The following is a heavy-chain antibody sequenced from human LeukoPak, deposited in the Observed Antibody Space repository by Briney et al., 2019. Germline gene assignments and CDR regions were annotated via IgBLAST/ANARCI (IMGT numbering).Heavy chain of an antibody. J-gene: IGHJ4*02. Sequence: GGSLRLSCAASGFTFSSYGMHWVRQAPGKGLEWAAVIWYDGSNKYYADSVKGRFTISRDNSMNTLYLQMNSLRAEDTAVYYCAKDSFRYCSSTSCYDFDYWGQGTLVTVSS. CDR2: IWYDGSNK. V-gene: IGHV3-33*06. D-gene: IGHD2-2*01. CDR3: AKDSFRYCSSTSCYDFDY. CDR1: GFTFSSYG.